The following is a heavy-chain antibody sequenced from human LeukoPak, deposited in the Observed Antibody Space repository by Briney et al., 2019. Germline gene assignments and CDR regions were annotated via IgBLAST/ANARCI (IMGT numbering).Heavy chain of an antibody. Sequence: GGSLRLSCAASGFTFSSYGMSWVRQAPGKGLDWVSAISGSGGSTYYADSVKGRFTISRDNAKNSLYLQMNSLRAEDTAVYYCAELGITMIGGVWGKGTTVTISS. CDR3: AELGITMIGGV. D-gene: IGHD3-10*02. CDR2: ISGSGGST. V-gene: IGHV3-23*01. CDR1: GFTFSSYG. J-gene: IGHJ6*04.